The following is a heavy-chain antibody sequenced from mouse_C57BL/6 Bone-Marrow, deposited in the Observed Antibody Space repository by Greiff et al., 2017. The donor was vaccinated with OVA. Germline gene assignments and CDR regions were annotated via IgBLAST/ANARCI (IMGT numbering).Heavy chain of an antibody. Sequence: VQLQQSGAELVRPGTSVKVSCKASGYAFTNYLIEWVKQRPGQGLEWIGVINPGGGGTNYNEKFKGKATLTADKSSSTAYMQLSSLTSEDSAVYFCARNDDYDRYDFDYWGQGTTLTVSS. CDR3: ARNDDYDRYDFDY. CDR2: INPGGGGT. CDR1: GYAFTNYL. V-gene: IGHV1-54*01. D-gene: IGHD2-4*01. J-gene: IGHJ2*01.